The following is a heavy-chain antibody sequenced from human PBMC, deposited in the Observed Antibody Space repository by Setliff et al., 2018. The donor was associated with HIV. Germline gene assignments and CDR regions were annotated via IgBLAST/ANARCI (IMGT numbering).Heavy chain of an antibody. CDR1: GYTFRNVA. CDR2: ISGYNDNT. J-gene: IGHJ3*02. V-gene: IGHV1-18*01. D-gene: IGHD1-26*01. Sequence: GASVKVSCKASGYTFRNVAISGLRQAPGQGLEWMGWISGYNDNTNYAQSLQGRLTLTIDTTSSTSYMELRSLRADDTAMYYCARIRVGAILNAFVMWGQGTMVTVSS. CDR3: ARIRVGAILNAFVM.